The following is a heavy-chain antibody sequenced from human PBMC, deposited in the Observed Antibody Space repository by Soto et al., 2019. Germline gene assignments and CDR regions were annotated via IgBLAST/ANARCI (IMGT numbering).Heavy chain of an antibody. CDR1: GGSINSGDSH. V-gene: IGHV4-31*11. CDR3: AWRTDAYTYGF. D-gene: IGHD3-10*01. CDR2: IYFYNGATSST. Sequence: SETLSLTCAVSGGSINSGDSHWAWIRQHPEKGLEWIGIIYFYNGATSSTSYNPSLQSRVVISVDTSKNNVSLNPNSVTVADKAVCYCAWRTDAYTYGFWGLGTLVTVSS. J-gene: IGHJ4*02.